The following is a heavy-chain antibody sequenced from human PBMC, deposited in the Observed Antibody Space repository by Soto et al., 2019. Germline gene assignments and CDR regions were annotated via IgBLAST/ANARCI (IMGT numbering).Heavy chain of an antibody. CDR1: GFTFSTYS. Sequence: PGGSLRLSCAASGFTFSTYSLNWVRQAPGRGLEWVSYISGSSTTIYYADSVKGRFSISRDNAKNSLYLQMNSLRAEDTAVYYCARARYGDYLFDYWGQGTLVTVSS. CDR2: ISGSSTTI. V-gene: IGHV3-48*01. D-gene: IGHD4-17*01. CDR3: ARARYGDYLFDY. J-gene: IGHJ4*02.